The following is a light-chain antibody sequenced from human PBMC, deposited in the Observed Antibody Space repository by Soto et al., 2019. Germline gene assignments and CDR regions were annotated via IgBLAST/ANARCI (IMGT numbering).Light chain of an antibody. V-gene: IGKV3-11*01. CDR1: QSVSYY. J-gene: IGKJ4*01. CDR3: QQRVNWPPT. Sequence: EVVLTQSPASLSLSPGDRATLSCRADQSVSYYVGWYQQKPGQPPRLLFFDASSRASGVPHRFSAGGSGTDFTLIISSLQPEDFAVYYCQQRVNWPPTFGGGTKVEI. CDR2: DAS.